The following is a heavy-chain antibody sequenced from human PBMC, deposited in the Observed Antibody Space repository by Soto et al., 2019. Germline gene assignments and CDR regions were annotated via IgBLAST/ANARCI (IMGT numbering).Heavy chain of an antibody. D-gene: IGHD5-18*01. Sequence: QVQLQQWGAGLLKPSETLSLTCGVYGGSLNGYYWCWIRQPPGKWLEWIGEINHSGSTNYNPSLKSRVTISVNTTKNQFSLSLTSVTAADTTVYYCARGTRGYNYGPYGPRLGHYFDYWGQGTLVTVSS. CDR3: ARGTRGYNYGPYGPRLGHYFDY. V-gene: IGHV4-34*01. J-gene: IGHJ4*02. CDR2: INHSGST. CDR1: GGSLNGYY.